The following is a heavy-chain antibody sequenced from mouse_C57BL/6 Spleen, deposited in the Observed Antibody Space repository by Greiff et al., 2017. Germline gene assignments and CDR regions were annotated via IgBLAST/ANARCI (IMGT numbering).Heavy chain of an antibody. CDR2: IYPGSGST. J-gene: IGHJ3*01. D-gene: IGHD1-1*01. CDR1: GYTFTSYW. Sequence: QVQLQQPGAELVKPGASVKMSCKASGYTFTSYWITWVKQRPGQGVEWIGDIYPGSGSTNYNEKFKSKATLTVDTSSSTAYMQLSSLTSEDSAVSDCAWGGLLHACLAYWGQGTLVTVSA. V-gene: IGHV1-55*01. CDR3: AWGGLLHACLAY.